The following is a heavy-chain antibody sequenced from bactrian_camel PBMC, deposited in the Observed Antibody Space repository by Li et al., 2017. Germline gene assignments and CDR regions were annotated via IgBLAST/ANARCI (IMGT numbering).Heavy chain of an antibody. CDR3: ASVGSRFRLVSRCSRGYKDSRFLER. Sequence: HVQLVESGGGLVQPGGSLRLSCTTSGFTLERDDVGWFRQAPGKECELVSSIESDGTTVYSDSAKGRFAISRDSNKKTVFLQMNSLKPEDTAVYYCASVGSRFRLVSRCSRGYKDSRFLERWGQGTQVTVS. V-gene: IGHV3S60*01. J-gene: IGHJ4*01. D-gene: IGHD1*01. CDR1: GFTLERDD. CDR2: IESDGTT.